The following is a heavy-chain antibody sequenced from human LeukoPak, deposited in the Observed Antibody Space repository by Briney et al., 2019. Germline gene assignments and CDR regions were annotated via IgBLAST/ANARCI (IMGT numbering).Heavy chain of an antibody. CDR1: GFTFSSYG. Sequence: GGSLRLSCAASGFTFSSYGMHWVRQAPGKGLEWVAFIRNDESNKYYTDSVKGRFTISRDNSNNTLYLQMNCLRAEDTAVYFCAKGNPNDYWGQGTLVTISS. D-gene: IGHD2/OR15-2a*01. V-gene: IGHV3-30*02. CDR3: AKGNPNDY. CDR2: IRNDESNK. J-gene: IGHJ4*02.